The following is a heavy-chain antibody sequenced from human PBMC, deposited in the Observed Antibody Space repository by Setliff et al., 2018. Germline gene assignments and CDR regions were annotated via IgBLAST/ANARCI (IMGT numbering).Heavy chain of an antibody. V-gene: IGHV4-39*01. J-gene: IGHJ6*04. CDR1: GGPITSNEYY. CDR2: IDYTGNT. D-gene: IGHD3-9*01. Sequence: SETLSLTCIVSGGPITSNEYYWGWIRQPPGKGLEWIGSIDYTGNTWHNPSLKSRVTISLDTSKSQFSLRLSSLTAADTAVYYCARHALSFDSAWDVWGKGTTVTVSS. CDR3: ARHALSFDSAWDV.